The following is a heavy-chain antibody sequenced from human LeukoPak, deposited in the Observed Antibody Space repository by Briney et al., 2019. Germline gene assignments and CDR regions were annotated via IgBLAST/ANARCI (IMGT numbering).Heavy chain of an antibody. J-gene: IGHJ4*02. D-gene: IGHD6-6*01. Sequence: SETLSLTCTVSGASISSYYWSWIRQPAGKGLEWIGRIYVSGNLNYNPSLKSRVTMSVDSSMHQFSLRLSSVTAADTAMYYCAACSTSSRDFEYWGQGILVTVSS. CDR3: AACSTSSRDFEY. CDR1: GASISSYY. V-gene: IGHV4-4*07. CDR2: IYVSGNL.